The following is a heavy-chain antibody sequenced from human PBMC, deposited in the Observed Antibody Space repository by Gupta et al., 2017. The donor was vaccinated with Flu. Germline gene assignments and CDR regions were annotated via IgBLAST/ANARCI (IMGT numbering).Heavy chain of an antibody. D-gene: IGHD1-1*01. J-gene: IGHJ4*02. CDR1: GGSISSDNW. Sequence: QVQLQESGPGLVKPSGTLSLTCAVSGGSISSDNWWSWVRQSPAKGLEWIGEIYHSGSTNYNPSLKSRVIISVDKSKSQFSLRLRSVTAADTAVYYCARVSRYNYDLFDYWGQGTLVTVSS. V-gene: IGHV4-4*02. CDR2: IYHSGST. CDR3: ARVSRYNYDLFDY.